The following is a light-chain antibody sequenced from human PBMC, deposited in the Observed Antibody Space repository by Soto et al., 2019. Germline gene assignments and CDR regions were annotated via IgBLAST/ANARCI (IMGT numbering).Light chain of an antibody. CDR1: SSDVGSYNL. CDR2: EGS. CDR3: CSYAGSVV. J-gene: IGLJ2*01. V-gene: IGLV2-23*01. Sequence: QSALTQPASVSGSPGQSITIPCTGTSSDVGSYNLVSWYQQHPGKAPKLMIYEGSKRPSGVSNRFSGSKSGNTASLTISGVQAEDEADYYCCSYAGSVVFGGWTKLTVL.